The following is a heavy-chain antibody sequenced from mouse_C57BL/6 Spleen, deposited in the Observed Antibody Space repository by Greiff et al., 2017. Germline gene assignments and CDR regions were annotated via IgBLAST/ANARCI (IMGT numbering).Heavy chain of an antibody. CDR3: ARGVYDYDDAMDY. D-gene: IGHD2-4*01. V-gene: IGHV1-47*01. Sequence: LVESGAELVKPGASVKMSCKASGYTFTTYPIEWMKQNHGKSLEWIGNFHPYNDDTKYNEKFKGKATLTVEKSSSTVYLELSRLTSDDSAVYYCARGVYDYDDAMDYWGQGTSVTVSS. CDR1: GYTFTTYP. CDR2: FHPYNDDT. J-gene: IGHJ4*01.